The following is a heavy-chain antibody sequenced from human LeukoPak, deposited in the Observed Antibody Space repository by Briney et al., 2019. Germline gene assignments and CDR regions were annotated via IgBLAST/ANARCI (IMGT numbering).Heavy chain of an antibody. CDR2: IYSSGTT. D-gene: IGHD5-12*01. CDR1: GYSISSGYY. Sequence: PSETLSLTCSVSGYSISSGYYWGWIRQTPGKGLEWIGSIYSSGTTYYNPSLKSRVTISRDTSKNQVSLQLSSVTAADTAVYYCAREERWLRNIDYWGQGTLVTVSS. CDR3: AREERWLRNIDY. J-gene: IGHJ4*02. V-gene: IGHV4-38-2*02.